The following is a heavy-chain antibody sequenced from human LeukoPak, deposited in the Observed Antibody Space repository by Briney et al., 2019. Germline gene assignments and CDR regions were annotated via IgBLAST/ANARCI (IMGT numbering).Heavy chain of an antibody. CDR3: AREASYSES. CDR2: INHSGST. D-gene: IGHD2-15*01. CDR1: GGSFSGYY. Sequence: SETLSLTCAVYGGSFSGYYWSWIRQPPGKGLEWIGEINHSGSTNYNPSLKSRVTISVDTSKNQFSLKLSSVTAADTAVYYCAREASYSESWGQGTLVTVSS. J-gene: IGHJ5*02. V-gene: IGHV4-34*01.